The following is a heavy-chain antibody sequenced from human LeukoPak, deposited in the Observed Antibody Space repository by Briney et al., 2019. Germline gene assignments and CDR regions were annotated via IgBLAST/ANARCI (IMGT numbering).Heavy chain of an antibody. CDR2: IKQDGSEK. CDR1: GFTFSNYW. CDR3: AKGGRSSSWYWAY. J-gene: IGHJ4*02. D-gene: IGHD6-13*01. Sequence: GGSLRLSCAASGFTFSNYWMTWVRQAPGKGLEWVANIKQDGSEKYYVDSVKGRFTISRDNAKNSLYLQMNSLRAEDTAVYYCAKGGRSSSWYWAYWGQGTLVTVTS. V-gene: IGHV3-7*01.